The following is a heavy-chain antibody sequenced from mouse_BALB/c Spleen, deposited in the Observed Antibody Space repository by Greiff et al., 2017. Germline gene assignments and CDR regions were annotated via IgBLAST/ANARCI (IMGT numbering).Heavy chain of an antibody. CDR3: ARIAITTAIYYAMDY. CDR2: ISSGGSYT. V-gene: IGHV5-6*01. CDR1: GFTFSSYG. Sequence: EVQRVESGGDLVKPGGSLKLSCAASGFTFSSYGMSWVRQTPDKRLEWVATISSGGSYTYYPDSVKGRFTISRDNAKNTLYLQMSSLKSEDTAMYYCARIAITTAIYYAMDYWGQGTSVTVSS. D-gene: IGHD1-2*01. J-gene: IGHJ4*01.